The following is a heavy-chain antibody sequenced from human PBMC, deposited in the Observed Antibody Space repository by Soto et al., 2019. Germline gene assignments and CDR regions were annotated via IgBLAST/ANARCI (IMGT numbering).Heavy chain of an antibody. CDR3: ARAISLKGEFDY. V-gene: IGHV4-30-4*01. J-gene: IGHJ4*02. Sequence: SETLSLTCTVSGGSISSGDYHWGWIRQPPGKGLEWIAYIYHRGNTYYNPSFKSRVTMSVDTSRNQFSLNMSSVTAGDTAVYFCARAISLKGEFDYWGQGVLVTVSS. CDR1: GGSISSGDYH. CDR2: IYHRGNT.